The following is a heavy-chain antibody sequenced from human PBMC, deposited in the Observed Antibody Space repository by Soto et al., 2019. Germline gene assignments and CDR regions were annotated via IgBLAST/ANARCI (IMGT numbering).Heavy chain of an antibody. Sequence: ASVKVSCKASGGTFSSYAISWVRQAPGQGLEWMGGIIPIFGTADYAQKFQGRVTITADESTSTAYMELSSLRSEDTAVYYCARAVITMVRGAPDYFDYWGQGTLVTVSS. CDR2: IIPIFGTA. CDR1: GGTFSSYA. J-gene: IGHJ4*02. D-gene: IGHD3-10*01. V-gene: IGHV1-69*13. CDR3: ARAVITMVRGAPDYFDY.